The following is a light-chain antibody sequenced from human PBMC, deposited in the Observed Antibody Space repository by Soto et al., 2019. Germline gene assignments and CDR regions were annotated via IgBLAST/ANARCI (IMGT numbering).Light chain of an antibody. V-gene: IGKV3-20*01. CDR1: QRVTSNY. Sequence: EMVLTQSPDTLSLSPGERAALSCRASQRVTSNYLAWYQKKPDQAPRLLIYGASIRANGIPDRCSGSGSGTDFSLTSSRLEPEDFAVYYCQHYGSSPTFGGGTKVEIK. CDR3: QHYGSSPT. CDR2: GAS. J-gene: IGKJ4*01.